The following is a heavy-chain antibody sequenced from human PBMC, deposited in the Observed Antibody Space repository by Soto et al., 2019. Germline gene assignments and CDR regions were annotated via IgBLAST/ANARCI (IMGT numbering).Heavy chain of an antibody. Sequence: GGSLRLSCAASGFTFSSYAMGWVRQGPGKGLEWVAVVSIGGSTHYADSVRGRFTISRDNSKNTLSLQMNSLTAEDTAVYFCAKRRGVGGHFDYWGQGALVTVSS. V-gene: IGHV3-23*01. D-gene: IGHD2-8*02. J-gene: IGHJ4*02. CDR1: GFTFSSYA. CDR3: AKRRGVGGHFDY. CDR2: VSIGGST.